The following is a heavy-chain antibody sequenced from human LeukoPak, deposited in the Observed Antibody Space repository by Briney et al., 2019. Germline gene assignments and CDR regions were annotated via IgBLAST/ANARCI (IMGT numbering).Heavy chain of an antibody. J-gene: IGHJ4*02. D-gene: IGHD3-22*01. CDR3: ATFPTITIIVGGVFDY. CDR2: INTDGSGT. Sequence: GGSLRLSCAASGFTFSSYWMHWVRQAPGKGLVWVSRINTDGSGTTYADSVKGRFSISRDNAKNTLYLQMNSLRAEDTAVYYCATFPTITIIVGGVFDYWGKGTLVTVSS. CDR1: GFTFSSYW. V-gene: IGHV3-74*01.